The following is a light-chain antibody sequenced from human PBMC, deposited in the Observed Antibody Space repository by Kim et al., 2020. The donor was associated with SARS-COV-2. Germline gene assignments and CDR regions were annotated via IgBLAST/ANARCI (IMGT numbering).Light chain of an antibody. V-gene: IGLV1-51*01. CDR3: ATWDNSLRSVI. CDR1: NSNIGNNF. CDR2: DDD. Sequence: GQEVPISCSGSNSNIGNNFVSWYQQLPGTAPKFLIYDDDKRPSGISDRFSASKSGTSATLGISRLQPGDEADYYCATWDNSLRSVIFGGGTQLTVL. J-gene: IGLJ2*01.